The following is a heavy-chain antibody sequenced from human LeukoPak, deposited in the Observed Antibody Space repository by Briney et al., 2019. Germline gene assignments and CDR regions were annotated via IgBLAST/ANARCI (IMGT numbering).Heavy chain of an antibody. CDR1: GGSISTYY. J-gene: IGHJ3*02. Sequence: SETLSLTCTVSGGSISTYYWSWIRQPPGKGLEWIGSIYHSGSTYYNPSLKSRVTIAVETSKNQFSLKLSSVTAADKAVYYCARDGLLWFGEDDAFDIWGQGTMVTVSS. CDR2: IYHSGST. V-gene: IGHV4-39*07. CDR3: ARDGLLWFGEDDAFDI. D-gene: IGHD3-10*01.